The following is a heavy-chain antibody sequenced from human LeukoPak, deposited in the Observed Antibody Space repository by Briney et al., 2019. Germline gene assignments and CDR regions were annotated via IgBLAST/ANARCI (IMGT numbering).Heavy chain of an antibody. CDR2: IYYSGST. Sequence: SETLSLTCTVSGGSISGSSYYWSWIRQPPGKGLEWIGSIYYSGSTYYNPSLKSRVTISVDTSKNQFSLKLSSVTAADTAVYYCASDPWRDCSSTSCYGWGQGTLVTVSP. V-gene: IGHV4-39*01. CDR1: GGSISGSSYY. D-gene: IGHD2-2*01. J-gene: IGHJ4*02. CDR3: ASDPWRDCSSTSCYG.